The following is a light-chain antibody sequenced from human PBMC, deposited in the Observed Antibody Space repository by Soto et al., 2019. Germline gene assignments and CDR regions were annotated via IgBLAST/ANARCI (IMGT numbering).Light chain of an antibody. CDR1: HSNIGTKA. Sequence: SVLTQRRSACGSTGQGVTISCNGSHSNIGTKAVKWFQQVPGAAPKSLIYKTDQRPSGVPDRFSGYQSGTSASLAISGLQLEDEADYYCACRADTVNGLVFGAETKVTAL. CDR2: KTD. V-gene: IGLV1-44*01. J-gene: IGLJ1*01. CDR3: ACRADTVNGLV.